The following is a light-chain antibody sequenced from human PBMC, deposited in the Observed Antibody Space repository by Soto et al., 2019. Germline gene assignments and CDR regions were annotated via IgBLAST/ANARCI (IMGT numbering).Light chain of an antibody. V-gene: IGKV4-1*01. CDR2: WAS. J-gene: IGKJ3*01. Sequence: DIVVTQSPDSLAVSLGERATIICKSSQSVLYSSNNKNYIAWYQQKPGQPPRLLIYWASTRESGVPDRFSGSGSGTDFTLTISSLQAEDVAIYYCQQYYSTPFTFGPGTKVDIK. CDR1: QSVLYSSNNKNY. CDR3: QQYYSTPFT.